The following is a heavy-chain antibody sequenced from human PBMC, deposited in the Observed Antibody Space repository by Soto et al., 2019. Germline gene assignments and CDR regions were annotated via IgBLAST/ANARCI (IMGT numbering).Heavy chain of an antibody. J-gene: IGHJ5*02. V-gene: IGHV3-74*01. CDR2: INSDGSST. Sequence: EVQLVESGGGLVQPGGSLRLSCAASGFSFSNYWMHWVRQVPGKGLVWVSRINSDGSSTTYADSVKGRFSISRDNAKNTLYLQMNSLRVEDTAVYYCARHQLGEVYWLDPWGQGTLVTVSS. CDR3: ARHQLGEVYWLDP. D-gene: IGHD3-16*01. CDR1: GFSFSNYW.